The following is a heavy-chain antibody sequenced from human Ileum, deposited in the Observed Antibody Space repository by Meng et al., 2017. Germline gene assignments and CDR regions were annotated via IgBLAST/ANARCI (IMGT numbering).Heavy chain of an antibody. D-gene: IGHD3-10*01. CDR2: IHHSGTT. CDR1: GGSISSSIW. Sequence: QVQLQESGPGLVKPSGTLSLTCAVSGGSISSSIWWSWVRQPLEKGLEWIGEIHHSGTTNYSPSLKSRLTISADKSKNQFSLKLQSVTAADTAVYFCARGVVSGSHYNTYWGQGILVTVSS. J-gene: IGHJ4*02. V-gene: IGHV4-4*02. CDR3: ARGVVSGSHYNTY.